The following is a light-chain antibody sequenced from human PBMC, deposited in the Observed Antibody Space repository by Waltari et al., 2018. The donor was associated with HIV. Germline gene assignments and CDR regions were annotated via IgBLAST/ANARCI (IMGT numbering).Light chain of an antibody. V-gene: IGKV2-24*01. CDR2: QIS. Sequence: IVLTQTHLSSPVTLGQPASLSCTSSESLVHSDGTTHLSWLHQRPGQPPRLLIYQISNRFSGVPDRFSGGGAGTVFTLKISRVEPEDVGIYYCMQAKRSYTFGQGTKLEIK. CDR3: MQAKRSYT. J-gene: IGKJ2*01. CDR1: ESLVHSDGTTH.